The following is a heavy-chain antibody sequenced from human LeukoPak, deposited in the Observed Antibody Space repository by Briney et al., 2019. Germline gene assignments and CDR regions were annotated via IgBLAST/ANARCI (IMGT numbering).Heavy chain of an antibody. CDR2: INYSGSI. CDR3: ASQSGGYAY. V-gene: IGHV4-34*01. Sequence: SETLSLTCAVYGGSFSGYYWSWIRQPPGKGLEWIGEINYSGSINYNPSLKSRATISVDTSKNQFSLKLSSVTAADTAVYYCASQSGGYAYWGQGTLVTVSS. D-gene: IGHD5-12*01. CDR1: GGSFSGYY. J-gene: IGHJ4*02.